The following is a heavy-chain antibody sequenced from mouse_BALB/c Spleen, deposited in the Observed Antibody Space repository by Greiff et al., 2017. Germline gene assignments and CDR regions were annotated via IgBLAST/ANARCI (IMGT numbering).Heavy chain of an antibody. D-gene: IGHD4-1*01. Sequence: EVKLEESGGGLVKPGGSLKLSCAASGFTFSSYTMSWVRQTPEKRLEWVATISSGGSYTYYPDSVKGRFTISRDNAKNTLYLQMSSLKSEDTAMYYCTRDPLTGIDYWGQGTTLTVSS. V-gene: IGHV5-6-4*01. CDR1: GFTFSSYT. CDR3: TRDPLTGIDY. CDR2: ISSGGSYT. J-gene: IGHJ2*01.